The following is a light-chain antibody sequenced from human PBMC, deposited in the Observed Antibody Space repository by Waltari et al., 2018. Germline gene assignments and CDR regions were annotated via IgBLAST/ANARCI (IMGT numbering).Light chain of an antibody. CDR2: GAV. J-gene: IGKJ1*01. V-gene: IGKV1-39*01. CDR1: QRISSY. CDR3: QQTYRTPRT. Sequence: TQMNQPPSSLPACLGERVNISCRASQRISSYLNWYQQQPGKAPRLLIYGAVSLQSGVPSRFSGSGSGTDFTLTISSLQPEDFATYYCQQTYRTPRTFGQGTKVDI.